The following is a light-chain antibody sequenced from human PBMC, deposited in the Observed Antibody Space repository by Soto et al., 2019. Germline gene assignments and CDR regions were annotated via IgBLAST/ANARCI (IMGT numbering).Light chain of an antibody. CDR1: QTLLHSNGKTY. CDR2: GVS. J-gene: IGKJ4*01. V-gene: IGKV2D-29*01. Sequence: DLVMTQTPLSLSVTPGQPASISCKSSQTLLHSNGKTYLYWYLQKPGQPPQLLIHGVSNRFSGGPDRFSGRGSETDFTLKISRVEAEDVGVYYCMQSLNRPLTFGGGTKVEIK. CDR3: MQSLNRPLT.